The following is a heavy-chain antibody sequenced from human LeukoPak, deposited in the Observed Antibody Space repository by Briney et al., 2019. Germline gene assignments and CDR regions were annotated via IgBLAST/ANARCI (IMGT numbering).Heavy chain of an antibody. J-gene: IGHJ4*02. CDR2: ISGSGGST. CDR3: AKDHIGIAVAGFYDY. Sequence: GGSLRLSCAASGFTFSSYAMSWVRQAPGKGLEWVSAISGSGGSTYYADSVTGRFTISRNNSKNTLYLQMNSLRAEDTAVYYCAKDHIGIAVAGFYDYWGQGTLVTVSS. D-gene: IGHD6-19*01. V-gene: IGHV3-23*01. CDR1: GFTFSSYA.